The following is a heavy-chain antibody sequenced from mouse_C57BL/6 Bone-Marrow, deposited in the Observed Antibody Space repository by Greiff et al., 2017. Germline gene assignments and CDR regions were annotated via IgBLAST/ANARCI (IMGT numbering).Heavy chain of an antibody. D-gene: IGHD1-1*02. CDR1: GYTFTSYW. V-gene: IGHV1-64*01. CDR2: IHPNNGIT. CDR3: ARDYGYAMDD. J-gene: IGHJ4*01. Sequence: VQLQQSGAELVKPGASVKLSCKASGYTFTSYWMTWVKQRPGQGLEWIGMIHPNNGITNYNEKFKSKATLTVANSSSTAYMQLSSLTSEDSAVYYCARDYGYAMDDWGQGTSGTVSS.